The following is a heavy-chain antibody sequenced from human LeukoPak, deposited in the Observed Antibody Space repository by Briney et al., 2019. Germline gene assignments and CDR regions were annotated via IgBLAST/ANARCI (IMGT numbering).Heavy chain of an antibody. J-gene: IGHJ6*03. D-gene: IGHD4-11*01. CDR1: GFTVSSNY. V-gene: IGHV3-66*02. CDR3: AISVYSNYVRYYYYMDV. CDR2: IYSGGST. Sequence: GGSLRLSCAASGFTVSSNYMSWVRQAPGKGLEWVSVIYSGGSTYYADSVKGRFTISRDNSKNTLYLQMNSLRAEDTAVDYCAISVYSNYVRYYYYMDVWGKGTTVTVSS.